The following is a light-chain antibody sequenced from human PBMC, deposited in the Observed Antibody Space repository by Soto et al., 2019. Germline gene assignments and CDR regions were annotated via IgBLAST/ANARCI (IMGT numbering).Light chain of an antibody. Sequence: DIQMTQSPSSLSASAGDRVVIACRASQPIGSYVNWYQQKPGNAPKLLIYAASSLQTEVPSRFTGSGYGTDFTLTISNLQPEDFATYYCQQSYIIPRAFGQGTTV. CDR3: QQSYIIPRA. CDR2: AAS. CDR1: QPIGSY. J-gene: IGKJ1*01. V-gene: IGKV1-39*01.